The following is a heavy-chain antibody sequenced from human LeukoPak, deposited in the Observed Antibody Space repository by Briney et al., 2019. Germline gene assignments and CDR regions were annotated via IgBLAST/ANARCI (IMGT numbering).Heavy chain of an antibody. CDR3: ARPRGIHYYYMDV. J-gene: IGHJ6*03. CDR2: IYSSGTI. CDR1: GGSITNFY. D-gene: IGHD1-1*01. V-gene: IGHV4-4*07. Sequence: SETLSLTCTVSGGSITNFYWSWIRQPAGKGLEWIGRIYSSGTITYNPSLERRVSMSVDTSKNQFSLKLSSVTAADTAVYYCARPRGIHYYYMDVWGKGTTVTVSS.